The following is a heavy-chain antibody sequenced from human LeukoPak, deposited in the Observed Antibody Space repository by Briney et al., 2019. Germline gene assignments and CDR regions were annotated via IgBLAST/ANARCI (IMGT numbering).Heavy chain of an antibody. D-gene: IGHD3-10*01. CDR3: DLRAYYDGSGTQGAFDI. Sequence: GASVKVSCKASGYTFTGYYMHWVRQAPGQGLEWMGWINPNSGGTNYAQKFQGRVTMTRDTSISTAYMELSRLRSDDTAVYYCDLRAYYDGSGTQGAFDIWGQGTMVTVSS. V-gene: IGHV1-2*02. J-gene: IGHJ3*02. CDR2: INPNSGGT. CDR1: GYTFTGYY.